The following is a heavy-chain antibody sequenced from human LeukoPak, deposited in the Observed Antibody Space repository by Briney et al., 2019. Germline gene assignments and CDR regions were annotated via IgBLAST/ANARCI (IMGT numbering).Heavy chain of an antibody. V-gene: IGHV1-2*02. CDR3: AIRYGSGEKYYYYYYMDV. D-gene: IGHD3-10*01. CDR2: IKPDSVAT. CDR1: GFTFSDHY. Sequence: ASLKVSCKTSGFTFSDHYMHWLRQAPGQGLEWMGWIKPDSVATNYAQKFQGRFTMSRDMSISTVYMELSSLRSEDTAVYYCAIRYGSGEKYYYYYYMDVWGKGTTVTVSS. J-gene: IGHJ6*03.